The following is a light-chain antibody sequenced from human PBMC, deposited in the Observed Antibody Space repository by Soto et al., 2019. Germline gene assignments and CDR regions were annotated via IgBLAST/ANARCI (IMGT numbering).Light chain of an antibody. CDR1: DNIFTY. V-gene: IGKV1-5*01. J-gene: IGKJ1*01. CDR2: DAS. CDR3: QHYTLYSGP. Sequence: IRMTQSPSTLSASVGDRVTVTCRASDNIFTYVDWYQHRAGGAPKLLIFDASTLQSGVPPRFSGGGSGTDFTLTINGLQPEDSASYYCQHYTLYSGPFGQGTYV.